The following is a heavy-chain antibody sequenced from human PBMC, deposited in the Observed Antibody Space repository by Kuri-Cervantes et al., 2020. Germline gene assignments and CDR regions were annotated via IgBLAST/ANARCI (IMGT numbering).Heavy chain of an antibody. J-gene: IGHJ4*02. Sequence: SQTLSLTCAISGDSVSSKSASWNWIRQSPSRGLEWLGRTYYRSKWSNDYAVSVKSRITINPETSRNQISLQLNSVTPEDTAVYYCARGYSSSWYPHPLDYWGQGTLVTVSS. CDR2: TYYRSKWSN. V-gene: IGHV6-1*01. D-gene: IGHD6-13*01. CDR3: ARGYSSSWYPHPLDY. CDR1: GDSVSSKSAS.